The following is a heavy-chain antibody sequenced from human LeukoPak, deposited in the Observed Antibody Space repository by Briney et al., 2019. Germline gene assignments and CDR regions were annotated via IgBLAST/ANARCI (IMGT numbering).Heavy chain of an antibody. CDR3: ARDIVGARGLAGY. CDR2: IWYDGSNK. V-gene: IGHV3-33*01. Sequence: GRSLRLSCAASGFTFSSYGMHWVRQAPGKGLEWVAVIWYDGSNKYYADSVKGRFTISRDNSKNTLYLQMNSLRAEDTAVYYCARDIVGARGLAGYWGQGTLVTVSS. CDR1: GFTFSSYG. D-gene: IGHD1-26*01. J-gene: IGHJ4*02.